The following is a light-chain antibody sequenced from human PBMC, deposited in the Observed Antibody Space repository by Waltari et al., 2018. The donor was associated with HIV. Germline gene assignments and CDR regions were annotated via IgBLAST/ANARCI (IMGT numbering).Light chain of an antibody. CDR1: SSDVGGYDY. Sequence: QSALTQPRSVSGSPGQSVTISCTGTSSDVGGYDYVSWYQQHPGEAPKLIIYDVSKRPSGVPDRFSGSKSGNTASLTISGLRAEDEADYYCCSYAGSDTFVLFGGGTKVTVL. V-gene: IGLV2-11*01. CDR2: DVS. J-gene: IGLJ2*01. CDR3: CSYAGSDTFVL.